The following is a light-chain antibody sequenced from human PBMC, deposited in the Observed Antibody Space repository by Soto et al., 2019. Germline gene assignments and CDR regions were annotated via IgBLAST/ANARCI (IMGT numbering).Light chain of an antibody. CDR2: GAS. V-gene: IGKV3-20*01. CDR1: QRVSSSY. Sequence: EIVLTQSPGTLSLSPGERATLSCRASQRVSSSYLAWYQQKPGQAPRLLIYGASSRATGIPDRFSGSGSGTDFTLTISRLEPEDFAVYYCQQYGSSPTFDGGTKVEIK. CDR3: QQYGSSPT. J-gene: IGKJ4*01.